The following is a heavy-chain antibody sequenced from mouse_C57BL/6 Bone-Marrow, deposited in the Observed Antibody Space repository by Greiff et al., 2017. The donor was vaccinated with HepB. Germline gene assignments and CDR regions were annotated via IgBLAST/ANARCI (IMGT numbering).Heavy chain of an antibody. CDR1: GYTFTSYW. V-gene: IGHV1-50*01. CDR2: IDPSDSYT. Sequence: QVQLQQPGAELVMPGASVKLSCKASGYTFTSYWMQWVKQRPGQGLEWIGEIDPSDSYTNYNQKFKGKATLTVDTSSSTAYMQLSSLTSEDSAVYYCARYSGTFAYWGQGTLVTVSA. CDR3: ARYSGTFAY. D-gene: IGHD2-12*01. J-gene: IGHJ3*01.